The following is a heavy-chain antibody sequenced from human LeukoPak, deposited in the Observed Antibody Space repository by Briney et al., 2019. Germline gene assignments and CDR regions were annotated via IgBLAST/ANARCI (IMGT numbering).Heavy chain of an antibody. CDR3: ARGVAGTGAYYYYYYYMDV. V-gene: IGHV4-39*07. Sequence: SETLSLTCTVSGGSISSSSYYWGWIRQPPGKGLEWIGSIYYSGSTYYNPSLKSRVTISVDTSKNQFSLKLSSVTAADTAVYYCARGVAGTGAYYYYYYYMDVWGKGTTVTVSS. J-gene: IGHJ6*03. CDR1: GGSISSSSYY. D-gene: IGHD6-13*01. CDR2: IYYSGST.